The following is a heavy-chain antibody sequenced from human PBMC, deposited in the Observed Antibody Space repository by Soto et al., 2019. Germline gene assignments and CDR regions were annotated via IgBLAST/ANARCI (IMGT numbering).Heavy chain of an antibody. CDR3: ARAARRELYYYYGMDV. D-gene: IGHD1-26*01. J-gene: IGHJ6*02. CDR2: IYHSGST. CDR1: GGSISSSSYY. Sequence: SETLSLTCTVSGGSISSSSYYWGWIRQPPGKGLEWIGYIYHSGSTYYNPSLKSRVTISVDRSKNQFSLKLSSVTAADTAVYYCARAARRELYYYYGMDVWGQGTTVTVSS. V-gene: IGHV4-30-2*01.